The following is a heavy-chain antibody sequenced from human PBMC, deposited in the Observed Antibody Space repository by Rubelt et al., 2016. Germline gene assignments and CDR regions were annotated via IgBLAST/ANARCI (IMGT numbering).Heavy chain of an antibody. CDR1: GFSLSTSGVV. CDR3: GLTMCGVVYHRNAAIDI. Sequence: QITLKESGPTLAKPTQTLTLTCTFSGFSLSTSGVVVGWIRQPPGKALEWLALLYWDDDKRYSPSLKSRLTITKDTSKNQVVLTMTIMDTVDTATYYCGLTMCGVVYHRNAAIDIWGQGTMVTESS. V-gene: IGHV2-5*02. J-gene: IGHJ3*02. D-gene: IGHD3-3*01. CDR2: LYWDDDK.